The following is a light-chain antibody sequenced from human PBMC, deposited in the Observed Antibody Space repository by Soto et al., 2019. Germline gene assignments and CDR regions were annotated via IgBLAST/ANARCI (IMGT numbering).Light chain of an antibody. Sequence: DIQLTQSPSFLSASVGDRFTITFRASQDINSYLAWYQQKPGKAPNLLIYAASTLQSGVPSRFSGSGSGTEFTLTITSLQPEDFATYYCQQLNNYPVTFGQGTRLEIK. CDR2: AAS. J-gene: IGKJ5*01. CDR1: QDINSY. V-gene: IGKV1-9*01. CDR3: QQLNNYPVT.